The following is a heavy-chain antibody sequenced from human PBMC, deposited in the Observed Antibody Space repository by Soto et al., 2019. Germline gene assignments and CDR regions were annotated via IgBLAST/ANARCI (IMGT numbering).Heavy chain of an antibody. J-gene: IGHJ3*02. Sequence: EVQVVESGGGLVKPGGSLRLSCAASGFTFSTYSMTWVRQAPGKGLEWVSSISSSTSYIYYADSVKGRFTISRDNAKNSLYLQMISLRAEDTAVYYCASAPLGGAFDIWGQGTMVTVSS. CDR2: ISSSTSYI. CDR3: ASAPLGGAFDI. CDR1: GFTFSTYS. V-gene: IGHV3-21*01. D-gene: IGHD3-16*01.